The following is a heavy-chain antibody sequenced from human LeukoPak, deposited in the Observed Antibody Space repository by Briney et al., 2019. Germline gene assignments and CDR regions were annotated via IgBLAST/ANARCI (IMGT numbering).Heavy chain of an antibody. V-gene: IGHV7-4-1*02. CDR2: INTTTGNP. CDR3: ARDLGYDEITMIPIGILDY. D-gene: IGHD3-22*01. J-gene: IGHJ4*02. CDR1: GYTFTGNV. Sequence: ASVKVSCKASGYTFTGNVISWVRQAPGKGLEWMGWINTTTGNPTYAQGFTGRFVFSLDTSVSTAYLQISSLKAEDTAVYYCARDLGYDEITMIPIGILDYWGQGTLVTVSS.